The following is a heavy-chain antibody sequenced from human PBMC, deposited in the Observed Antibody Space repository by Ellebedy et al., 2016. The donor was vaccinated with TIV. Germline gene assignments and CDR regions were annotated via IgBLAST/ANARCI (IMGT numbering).Heavy chain of an antibody. Sequence: GGSLRLSCAASGFTVSSNYMSWVRQAPGKGLEWVSVIYSGGNTYYADSVKGQFTISRDNSKNTLYLQMSSLRAEDTAVYYCASSSWSKGGDYWGQGTLVTVSS. CDR1: GFTVSSNY. CDR3: ASSSWSKGGDY. D-gene: IGHD6-13*01. CDR2: IYSGGNT. V-gene: IGHV3-53*01. J-gene: IGHJ4*02.